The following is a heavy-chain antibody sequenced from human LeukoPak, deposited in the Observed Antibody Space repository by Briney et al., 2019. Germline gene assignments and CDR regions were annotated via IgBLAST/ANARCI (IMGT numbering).Heavy chain of an antibody. D-gene: IGHD6-6*01. CDR3: ARQDSSSSSDY. V-gene: IGHV4-39*01. CDR2: IYYSGST. Sequence: PSETLSLTCIVSGGSISSSSYYWGWIRQPPGKGLEWIGSIYYSGSTYYNPSLKSRVTISVDTSKNQFSLKLSSVTAADTAVYYCARQDSSSSSDYWGQGTLATVSS. J-gene: IGHJ4*02. CDR1: GGSISSSSYY.